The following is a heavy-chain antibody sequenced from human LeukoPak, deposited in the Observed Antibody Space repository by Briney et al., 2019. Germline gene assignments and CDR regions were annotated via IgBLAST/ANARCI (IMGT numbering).Heavy chain of an antibody. D-gene: IGHD3-3*01. J-gene: IGHJ6*03. CDR1: GFIFRSYW. Sequence: GGSLRLSCAASGFIFRSYWMYWVRQAPGKGLVRVSRINSDGSSTSYADSVKGRFTISRDNAKNTLYLQMNSLRAEDTAVYYCARGDRPAHDFWSGIAYYMDVWGKGTTVTVSS. V-gene: IGHV3-74*01. CDR2: INSDGSST. CDR3: ARGDRPAHDFWSGIAYYMDV.